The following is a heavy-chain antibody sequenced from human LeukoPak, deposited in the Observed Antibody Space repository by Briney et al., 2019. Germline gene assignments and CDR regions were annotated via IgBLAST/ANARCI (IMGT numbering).Heavy chain of an antibody. CDR1: GYTFTSYD. Sequence: ASVKVSCKASGYTFTSYDINWVRQATGQGLEWMGWMNPNSGNTGYAQKFQGRVTITRNTSISTAYMELSSLRSEDTAVYYCARGVTGVFDFDYWGQGTLVTVSS. D-gene: IGHD3-16*02. V-gene: IGHV1-8*01. CDR2: MNPNSGNT. CDR3: ARGVTGVFDFDY. J-gene: IGHJ4*02.